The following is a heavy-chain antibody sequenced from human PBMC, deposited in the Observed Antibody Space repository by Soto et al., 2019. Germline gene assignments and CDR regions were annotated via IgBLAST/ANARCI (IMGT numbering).Heavy chain of an antibody. CDR3: ARMSYFYDKWYFDL. V-gene: IGHV4-30-4*01. J-gene: IGHJ2*01. CDR2: VYYGGTT. CDR1: GASINNNDYY. D-gene: IGHD3-22*01. Sequence: SETLSLTCTVSGASINNNDYYWSWIRQTPGKGLEWIGYVYYGGTTDYIPSLKSRLPMSIDKSQNQFTLKLNSVTAADTATYYCARMSYFYDKWYFDLWGRGTLVTVSS.